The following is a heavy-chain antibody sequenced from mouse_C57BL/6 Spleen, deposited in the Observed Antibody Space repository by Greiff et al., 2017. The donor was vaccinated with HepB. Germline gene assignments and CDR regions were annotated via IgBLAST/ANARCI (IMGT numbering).Heavy chain of an antibody. Sequence: LVESGAELVRPGASVTLSCKASGYTFTDYEMHWVKQTPVHGLEWIGAIDPETGGTAYNQKFKGKAILTADKSSSTAYMELRSLTSEDSAVYYCTTGSNYGYYAMDYWGQGTSVTVSS. CDR3: TTGSNYGYYAMDY. CDR2: IDPETGGT. D-gene: IGHD2-5*01. V-gene: IGHV1-15*01. CDR1: GYTFTDYE. J-gene: IGHJ4*01.